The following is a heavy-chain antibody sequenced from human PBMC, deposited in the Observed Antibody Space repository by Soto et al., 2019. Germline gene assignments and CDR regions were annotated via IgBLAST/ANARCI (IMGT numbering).Heavy chain of an antibody. CDR1: GYTFTSYA. CDR2: INAGNGNT. J-gene: IGHJ6*02. V-gene: IGHV1-3*01. Sequence: ASVKVYCKASGYTFTSYAMHWVRQAPGQRLEWMGWINAGNGNTKYSQKFQGRVTITRDTSASTAYMELSSLRSEDTAVYYCGRDSRITMVRVREYYCGMDVWGQGTTVTVS. CDR3: GRDSRITMVRVREYYCGMDV. D-gene: IGHD3-10*01.